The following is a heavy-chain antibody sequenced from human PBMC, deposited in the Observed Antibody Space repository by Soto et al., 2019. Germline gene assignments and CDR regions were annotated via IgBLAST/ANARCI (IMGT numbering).Heavy chain of an antibody. D-gene: IGHD5-18*01. CDR3: ARGYTWIQLWLLNY. CDR1: GYTFTSYA. CDR2: IDAGNGNT. J-gene: IGHJ4*02. Sequence: ASVKVSCKASGYTFTSYAMHWVRQAPGQRLEWMGWIDAGNGNTKYSQKFQGRVTITRDTSASTAYMELSSLRSEDTAVYYCARGYTWIQLWLLNYWGQGTLVTVSS. V-gene: IGHV1-3*01.